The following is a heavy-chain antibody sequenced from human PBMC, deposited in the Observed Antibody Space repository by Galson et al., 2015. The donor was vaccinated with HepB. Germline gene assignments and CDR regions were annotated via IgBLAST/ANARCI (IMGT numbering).Heavy chain of an antibody. Sequence: SLRLSCAASGFTFSDYYMSWIRQAPGKGLEWVSYISSSSSYTNYADSVKGRFTISRDNAKNSLYLQMNSLRAEDTAVYYCAREPKPLELHPYYYYGMDVWGQGTTVTVSS. CDR1: GFTFSDYY. CDR3: AREPKPLELHPYYYYGMDV. V-gene: IGHV3-11*06. CDR2: ISSSSSYT. J-gene: IGHJ6*02. D-gene: IGHD1-7*01.